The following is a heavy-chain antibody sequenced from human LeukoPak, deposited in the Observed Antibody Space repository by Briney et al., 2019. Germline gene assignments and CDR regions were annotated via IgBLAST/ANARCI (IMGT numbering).Heavy chain of an antibody. J-gene: IGHJ4*02. CDR2: ISSTGTI. Sequence: PGGSLRLTCAASGFTFSSYIMNWVRQSPGKGLEWVSYISSTGTIYNADSVEGRFTISRDNAKNSLYLQMNSLRAEDTAVYYCARAGSHRNSGYDYWGQGTLVTVPS. D-gene: IGHD5-12*01. CDR1: GFTFSSYI. CDR3: ARAGSHRNSGYDY. V-gene: IGHV3-48*04.